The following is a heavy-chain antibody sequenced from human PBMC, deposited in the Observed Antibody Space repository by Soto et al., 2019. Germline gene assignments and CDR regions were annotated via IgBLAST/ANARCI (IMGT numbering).Heavy chain of an antibody. CDR3: ARDMTHWYNGRKDH. CDR2: ISTYDGHT. CDR1: GYTFSNYG. Sequence: QVQLVQSGAEVKKPGASVRVSCKASGYTFSNYGITWVRQAPGQGLEWMGGISTYDGHTKYAQKFQGRVSMTTNTSTSTAYLELRSLRSDDTAVYYCARDMTHWYNGRKDHGGQATVVTVSS. V-gene: IGHV1-18*01. J-gene: IGHJ4*02. D-gene: IGHD1-26*01.